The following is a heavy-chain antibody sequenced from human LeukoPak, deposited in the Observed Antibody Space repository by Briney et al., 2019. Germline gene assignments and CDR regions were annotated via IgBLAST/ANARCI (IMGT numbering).Heavy chain of an antibody. Sequence: GGSLRLSCAASGFTFSSYSMNWVRQAPGKGLEWVSYISSSSSTIYYADSVKGRFTISRDNAKNSLYLQMNGLRAEDTAVYYCARDRDIVVDGYMDVWGKGTTVTVSS. V-gene: IGHV3-48*04. CDR2: ISSSSSTI. CDR1: GFTFSSYS. J-gene: IGHJ6*03. D-gene: IGHD2-2*01. CDR3: ARDRDIVVDGYMDV.